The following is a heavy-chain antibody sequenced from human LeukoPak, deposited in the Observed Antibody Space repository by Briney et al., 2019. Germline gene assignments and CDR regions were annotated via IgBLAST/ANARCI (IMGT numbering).Heavy chain of an antibody. D-gene: IGHD3-10*01. CDR2: INPSGGST. J-gene: IGHJ4*02. Sequence: ASVKVSCKASGYTFTSYYMHWVRQAPGQGLEWMGIINPSGGSTSYAQKFQGRVTMTRDMSISTAYMELSRLRSDDTAVYYCARQFAGMGFVIDYWGQGTLVTVSS. CDR3: ARQFAGMGFVIDY. CDR1: GYTFTSYY. V-gene: IGHV1-46*01.